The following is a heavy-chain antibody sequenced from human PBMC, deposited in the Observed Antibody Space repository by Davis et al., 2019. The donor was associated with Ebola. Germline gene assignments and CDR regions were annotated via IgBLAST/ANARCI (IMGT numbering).Heavy chain of an antibody. V-gene: IGHV3-21*06. CDR2: ISGNSGYI. D-gene: IGHD2/OR15-2a*01. CDR1: GFTFSTYT. Sequence: GESLKISCAASGFTFSTYTMNWVRQAPGRGLEWLSSISGNSGYIYYADSVKGRFTISRDNAKNSVYLQMNSLRVEDTAVYYCAAGIIRGFSFYLDYWGQGTLVPVSS. J-gene: IGHJ4*02. CDR3: AAGIIRGFSFYLDY.